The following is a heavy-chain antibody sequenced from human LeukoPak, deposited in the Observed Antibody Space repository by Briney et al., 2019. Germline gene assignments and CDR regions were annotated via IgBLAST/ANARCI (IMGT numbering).Heavy chain of an antibody. Sequence: SETLSLTCAVSGYSISSGYYWGWIRQPPEKGLEWIGEINRSGSTNYNPSLKSRVSISVDTSKNQFSLKLSSVTAADTAVYYCARGGFYCGDDCYVDYWGQGTLVTVSS. CDR1: GYSISSGYY. D-gene: IGHD2-21*02. CDR3: ARGGFYCGDDCYVDY. J-gene: IGHJ4*02. V-gene: IGHV4-34*01. CDR2: INRSGST.